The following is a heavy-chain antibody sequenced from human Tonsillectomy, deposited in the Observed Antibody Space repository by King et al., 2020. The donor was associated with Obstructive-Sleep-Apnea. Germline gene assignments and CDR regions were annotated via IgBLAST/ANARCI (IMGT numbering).Heavy chain of an antibody. CDR2: ISDYGSNK. CDR3: AKDLTIGGYNWFDP. J-gene: IGHJ5*02. D-gene: IGHD2-15*01. V-gene: IGHV3-30*18. CDR1: GFTFSIYG. Sequence: VQLVESGGGVVQPGRSLRLSCAASGFTFSIYGMHWVRQAPGKGLEWVAVISDYGSNKYYADSVKGRFTISRDNSKNTLYLQMNSLRAEETAVYYCAKDLTIGGYNWFDPWGQGTLVTVSS.